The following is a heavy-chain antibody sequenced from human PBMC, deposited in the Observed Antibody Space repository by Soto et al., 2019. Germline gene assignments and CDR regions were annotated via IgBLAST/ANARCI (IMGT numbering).Heavy chain of an antibody. J-gene: IGHJ4*02. CDR3: ARDLSYGSGEF. CDR2: IWHDGSKK. V-gene: IGHV3-33*01. CDR1: GFTFSSYG. Sequence: VQLVESGGAVVQPGRSLRLSCAASGFTFSSYGFHWVRQAPGKGLEWVAAIWHDGSKKYYGDSVRDRFGISRDDSKNTLYLQMSTLRVEDTAMYCCARDLSYGSGEFWGQGTLVTVSS. D-gene: IGHD3-10*01.